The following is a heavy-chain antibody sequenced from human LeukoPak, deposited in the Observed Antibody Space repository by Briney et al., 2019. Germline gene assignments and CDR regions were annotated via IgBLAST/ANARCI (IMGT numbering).Heavy chain of an antibody. V-gene: IGHV3-30*18. J-gene: IGHJ4*02. CDR1: GFTFSSYG. D-gene: IGHD6-13*01. CDR2: ISYDGSNK. Sequence: GSLRLSCAASGFTFSSYGMHWVRQAPGKGLEWVAVISYDGSNKYYADSVKGRFTISRDNSKNTLYLQMNGLRAEDTAVYYCAKVFARYSSSWYYFDYWGQGTLVTVSS. CDR3: AKVFARYSSSWYYFDY.